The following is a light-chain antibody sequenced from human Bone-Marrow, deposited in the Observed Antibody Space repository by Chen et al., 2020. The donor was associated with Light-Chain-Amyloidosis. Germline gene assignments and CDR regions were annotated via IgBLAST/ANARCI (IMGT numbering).Light chain of an antibody. CDR3: QQYYSTLT. J-gene: IGKJ5*01. Sequence: DIVMTQSPDSLAVSLGERATINCKSSQSLLYSSTNKNYLAWYQQKPGQPPKLLMYWASIREAGVPDRFSGSESGTDFTLTISSLQAEDVAVYYCQQYYSTLTFGQGTRLEIK. V-gene: IGKV4-1*01. CDR2: WAS. CDR1: QSLLYSSTNKNY.